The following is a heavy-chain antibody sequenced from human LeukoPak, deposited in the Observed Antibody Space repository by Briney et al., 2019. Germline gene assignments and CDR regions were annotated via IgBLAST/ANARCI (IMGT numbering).Heavy chain of an antibody. D-gene: IGHD5-18*01. J-gene: IGHJ4*02. Sequence: SVKVSCTASGGTFSSYAFNWVRQAPGQGLEWVGGIIPIFGTANYAQKFQGRVTITADESTTTACMELSSLRSEDTAVYYCARASGYSYGYALGYWGQGTLVTVSS. V-gene: IGHV1-69*13. CDR2: IIPIFGTA. CDR1: GGTFSSYA. CDR3: ARASGYSYGYALGY.